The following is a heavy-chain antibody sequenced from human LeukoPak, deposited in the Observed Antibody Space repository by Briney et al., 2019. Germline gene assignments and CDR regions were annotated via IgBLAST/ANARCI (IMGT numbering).Heavy chain of an antibody. CDR1: GGSISTSGYY. V-gene: IGHV4-39*07. J-gene: IGHJ5*02. Sequence: SETLSLTCTVSGGSISTSGYYWSWIRQPPGKGLEWIGEINHSGSTNYNPSLKSRVTISVDTSKNQFSLKLSSVTAADTAVYYCATETNLGTALNWFDPWGQGTLVTVSS. D-gene: IGHD1-14*01. CDR2: INHSGST. CDR3: ATETNLGTALNWFDP.